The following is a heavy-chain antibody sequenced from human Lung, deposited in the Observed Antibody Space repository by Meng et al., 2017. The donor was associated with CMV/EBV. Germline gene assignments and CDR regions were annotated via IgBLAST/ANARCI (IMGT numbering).Heavy chain of an antibody. V-gene: IGHV3-30*04. Sequence: SCAASGFTFSSYDMNWVRQAPGKALEWVAVISIDGSSKFYADSMKGRFTISRDNSKNTLFLQVNSLRPEDTAVYYCTRRADYFDYWGPGPLVTVSS. CDR2: ISIDGSSK. J-gene: IGHJ4*02. D-gene: IGHD6-25*01. CDR3: TRRADYFDY. CDR1: GFTFSSYD.